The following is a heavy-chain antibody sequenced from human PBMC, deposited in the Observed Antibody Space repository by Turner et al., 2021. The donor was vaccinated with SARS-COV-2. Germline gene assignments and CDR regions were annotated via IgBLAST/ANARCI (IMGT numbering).Heavy chain of an antibody. J-gene: IGHJ4*02. D-gene: IGHD2-21*02. Sequence: QVQLVQSGAEVKKPGASVKVSCQVSGYTLTELSMHWVRQAPGKGLEWMGGFDPEDVNTIYAQKFQVRVTMTEDTSTDTAYMELSSLRSEDTAVYYCATGYAYGGGDCSIDYWGQGTLVTVSS. CDR2: FDPEDVNT. CDR1: GYTLTELS. V-gene: IGHV1-24*01. CDR3: ATGYAYGGGDCSIDY.